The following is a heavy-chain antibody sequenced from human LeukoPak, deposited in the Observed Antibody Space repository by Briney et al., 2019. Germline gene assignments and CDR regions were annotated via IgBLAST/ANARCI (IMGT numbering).Heavy chain of an antibody. V-gene: IGHV6-1*01. CDR3: ARGYNYGFDY. CDR2: TXYXSKWYN. D-gene: IGHD5-18*01. J-gene: IGHJ4*02. CDR1: GDSVXXXXXX. Sequence: SQTLSXXXAISGDSVXXXXXXXNWIXQSXXXXXXWLGRTXYXSKWYNXXXXXXXSXIXINPDTSKNQFSLQLKSXTPEDTAVYYCARGYNYGFDYWGQGTLVTVSS.